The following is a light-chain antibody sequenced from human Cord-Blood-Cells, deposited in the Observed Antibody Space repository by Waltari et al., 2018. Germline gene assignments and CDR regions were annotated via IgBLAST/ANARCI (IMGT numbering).Light chain of an antibody. CDR3: QQYNNWPPVFT. J-gene: IGKJ3*01. V-gene: IGKV3-15*01. Sequence: EIVMTQSPATLSVSPGERVTLSCRASQSVSSNLAWYQQKPGQAPRLLIYGASTRATGIPARFSGSGSGTEFTLTISSLQSEDFAVYYCQQYNNWPPVFTFGPGTKVDIK. CDR2: GAS. CDR1: QSVSSN.